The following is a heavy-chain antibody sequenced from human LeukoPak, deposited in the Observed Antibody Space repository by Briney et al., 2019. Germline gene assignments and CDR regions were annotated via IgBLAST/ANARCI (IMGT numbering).Heavy chain of an antibody. Sequence: ASVKVSCKASGYTFTSYGISWVRQAPGQGLEWMGWISGYNGNTNYAQKFQGRVTMTTDTSTSTAYMELRSLRSDDTAVYYCARQSTRLFNTGSYYPPPAYDYWGQGTLVIVSS. CDR2: ISGYNGNT. CDR1: GYTFTSYG. J-gene: IGHJ4*02. CDR3: ARQSTRLFNTGSYYPPPAYDY. V-gene: IGHV1-18*01. D-gene: IGHD1-26*01.